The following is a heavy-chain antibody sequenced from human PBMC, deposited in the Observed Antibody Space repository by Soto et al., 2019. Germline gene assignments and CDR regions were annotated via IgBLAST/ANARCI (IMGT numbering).Heavy chain of an antibody. V-gene: IGHV1-69*12. CDR2: IIPIFGTA. J-gene: IGHJ6*02. CDR3: ARTEPGNYYYYGMDV. Sequence: QVQLVQSGAEVKKPGSSVKVSCKASGGTFSSYAISWVRQAPGQGLEWMGGIIPIFGTANYAQKFQGRVTIPADESTRPAYMELSSLRSEDTAVYYCARTEPGNYYYYGMDVWGQGTTVTVSS. CDR1: GGTFSSYA. D-gene: IGHD1-1*01.